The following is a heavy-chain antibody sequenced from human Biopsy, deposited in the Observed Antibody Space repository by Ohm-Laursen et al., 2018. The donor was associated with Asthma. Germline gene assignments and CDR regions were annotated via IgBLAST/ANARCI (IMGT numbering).Heavy chain of an antibody. D-gene: IGHD3-3*02. Sequence: SLRLSCAASGFSFSNYGMHWVRQAPGKGLDWVAVISFDGTNRNYTDSVKGRFTISRDNSRNTPHLEMNSLRAEDTAVYFCARTFHFWSPYHAEHYQLWGQGTLVTVPS. CDR1: GFSFSNYG. V-gene: IGHV3-30*03. CDR3: ARTFHFWSPYHAEHYQL. J-gene: IGHJ1*01. CDR2: ISFDGTNR.